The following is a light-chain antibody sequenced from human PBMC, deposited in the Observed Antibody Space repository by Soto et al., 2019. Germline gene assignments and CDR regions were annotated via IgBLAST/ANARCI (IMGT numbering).Light chain of an antibody. J-gene: IGKJ5*01. CDR3: QQYNNYWT. Sequence: DIQMTQSPSTLSASVGDRVIITCRASETIINWLAWFQQKPGRAPQLLIYDASTLESGVPSRFSGSGSGTEFTLTISGLQPDDFATYYCQQYNNYWTFGQGTRLEIK. V-gene: IGKV1-5*01. CDR2: DAS. CDR1: ETIINW.